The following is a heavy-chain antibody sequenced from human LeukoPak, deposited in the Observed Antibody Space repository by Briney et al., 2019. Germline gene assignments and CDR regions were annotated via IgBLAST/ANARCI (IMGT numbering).Heavy chain of an antibody. V-gene: IGHV1-69*13. CDR3: AYSPVGATTRLDAFDI. CDR2: IIPIFGTS. D-gene: IGHD1-26*01. CDR1: GGTFSGYA. J-gene: IGHJ3*02. Sequence: SVKVSCKASGGTFSGYAINWVRQAPGQGLEWMGGIIPIFGTSNYAQRFQGRVTTSADESTSTAYMELSSLRSEDTAVYYCAYSPVGATTRLDAFDIWGQGTMVTVSS.